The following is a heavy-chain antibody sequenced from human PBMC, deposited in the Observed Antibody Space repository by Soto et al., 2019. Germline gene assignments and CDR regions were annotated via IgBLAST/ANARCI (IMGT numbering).Heavy chain of an antibody. CDR1: GSTFTSYG. J-gene: IGHJ6*02. Sequence: QVQLVQSGAEVKKPGASVKVSCKASGSTFTSYGISWVRQAPGQGLEWMGWISAYNGNTIYAQKLQDRATTTTETSTSTTYMEPRSLKADDTAVYYCARKGHTPMARDMEVWGQGTTVTVSS. CDR2: ISAYNGNT. V-gene: IGHV1-18*01. CDR3: ARKGHTPMARDMEV. D-gene: IGHD2-15*01.